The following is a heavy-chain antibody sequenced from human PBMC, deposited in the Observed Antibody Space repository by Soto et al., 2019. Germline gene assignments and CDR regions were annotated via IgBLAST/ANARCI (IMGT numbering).Heavy chain of an antibody. CDR2: INPNSGGT. Sequence: ASVKVSCKASGYTFTGYYMHWVRQAPGQGLEWMGWINPNSGGTNYAQKFQGRVTMTRDTSISTAYMELSRLRSDDTAVYYCARAGAYCGGDCYLPLYYYYYYGMDVWGQGTTVTAP. V-gene: IGHV1-2*02. CDR3: ARAGAYCGGDCYLPLYYYYYYGMDV. D-gene: IGHD2-21*02. CDR1: GYTFTGYY. J-gene: IGHJ6*02.